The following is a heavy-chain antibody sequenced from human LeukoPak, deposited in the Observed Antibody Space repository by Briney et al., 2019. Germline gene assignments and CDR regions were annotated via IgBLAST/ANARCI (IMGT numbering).Heavy chain of an antibody. J-gene: IGHJ4*02. CDR1: GYTITNYW. V-gene: IGHV5-51*01. Sequence: GESLKISCKGSGYTITNYWIGWVRQMLGKGLAWMGIIWPSDSDTRYSPSFQGQVTISADKSINTAYLQWSSLKASDTAIYFCARRISGYYIDYWGQGTLVTVSS. D-gene: IGHD1-26*01. CDR3: ARRISGYYIDY. CDR2: IWPSDSDT.